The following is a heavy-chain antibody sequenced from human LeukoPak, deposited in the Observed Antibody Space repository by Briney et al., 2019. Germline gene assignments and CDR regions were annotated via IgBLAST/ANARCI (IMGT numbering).Heavy chain of an antibody. J-gene: IGHJ4*02. D-gene: IGHD3-9*01. CDR1: GFTFSSYE. CDR3: ARNEAYDILTGYYRRGTDY. Sequence: GGSLRLSCAASGFTFSSYEMNWVRQAPGKGLEWVSYISSSGSTIYYADSVKGRFTISRDNAKNSLYLQMNSLRAEDTAVYYCARNEAYDILTGYYRRGTDYWGQGTLVTVS. CDR2: ISSSGSTI. V-gene: IGHV3-48*03.